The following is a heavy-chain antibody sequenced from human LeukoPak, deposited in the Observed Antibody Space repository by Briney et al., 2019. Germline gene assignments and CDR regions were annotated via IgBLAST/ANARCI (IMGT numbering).Heavy chain of an antibody. D-gene: IGHD2-2*01. CDR3: AREVSEACSSTSCLYYFDY. CDR2: ISSSSSYI. CDR1: GFTFSSSS. V-gene: IGHV3-21*01. J-gene: IGHJ4*02. Sequence: GGSLRLSCAASGFTFSSSSMNWVRQAPGKGLEWVSSISSSSSYIYYAASVKGRFTISRDNAKNSLYLQMNSLRAEDTAVYYCAREVSEACSSTSCLYYFDYWGQGTLVTVSS.